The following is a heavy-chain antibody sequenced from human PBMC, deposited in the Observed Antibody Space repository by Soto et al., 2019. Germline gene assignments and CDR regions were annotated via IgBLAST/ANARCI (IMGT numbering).Heavy chain of an antibody. V-gene: IGHV3-64D*08. J-gene: IGHJ4*02. CDR1: GFTCIMHS. Sequence: PGGRLRLSCSTAGFTCIMHSMHWVQQTASKALEYVSAISRDGRSTFYADSVKGRFTISRDNSKNTLYLRMNSLRSDDTAVYYCVKEANPFIIRLVVIILDYWGQGT. CDR3: VKEANPFIIRLVVIILDY. D-gene: IGHD2-2*01. CDR2: ISRDGRST.